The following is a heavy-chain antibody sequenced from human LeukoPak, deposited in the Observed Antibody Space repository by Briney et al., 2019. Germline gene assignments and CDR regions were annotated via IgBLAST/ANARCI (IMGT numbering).Heavy chain of an antibody. Sequence: HPGGSLRLSCAASGFTFSSYAMSWVRQAPGKGLEWVSSISDSGGSTYYADSVKGRFTVSRDNSKNTLYLQMSSLRGDDTAVYYCATPRGIVVVVAAPSFDFWGQGTLVSVSS. J-gene: IGHJ4*02. CDR3: ATPRGIVVVVAAPSFDF. V-gene: IGHV3-23*01. CDR1: GFTFSSYA. CDR2: ISDSGGST. D-gene: IGHD2-15*01.